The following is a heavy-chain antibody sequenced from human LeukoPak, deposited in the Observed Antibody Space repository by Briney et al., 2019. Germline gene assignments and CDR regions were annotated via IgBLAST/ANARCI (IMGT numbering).Heavy chain of an antibody. CDR1: GFTFSSYG. V-gene: IGHV3-30*03. Sequence: GRSLRLSCAASGFTFSSYGMHWVRQAPGKGLEWVAVISYDGSNKYYADSVKGRFTISRDNSKNTLYLQMNSLRAEDTAVYYCAVIAVAGENDAFDIWGQGTTVTVSS. CDR2: ISYDGSNK. J-gene: IGHJ3*02. CDR3: AVIAVAGENDAFDI. D-gene: IGHD6-19*01.